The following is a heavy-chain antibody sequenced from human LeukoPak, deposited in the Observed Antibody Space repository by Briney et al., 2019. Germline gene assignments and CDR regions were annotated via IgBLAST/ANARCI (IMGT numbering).Heavy chain of an antibody. Sequence: PGGSLRLSCAASGFTLSSYSMSWVRQAPGKGLEWVSSISSSSSYIYYADSVKGRFTISRDNAKNSLYLQMNSLRAEDTAVYYCARGYCSSTSCRILGYYYGMDVWGQGTTVTVSS. J-gene: IGHJ6*02. CDR2: ISSSSSYI. V-gene: IGHV3-21*01. CDR1: GFTLSSYS. CDR3: ARGYCSSTSCRILGYYYGMDV. D-gene: IGHD2-2*01.